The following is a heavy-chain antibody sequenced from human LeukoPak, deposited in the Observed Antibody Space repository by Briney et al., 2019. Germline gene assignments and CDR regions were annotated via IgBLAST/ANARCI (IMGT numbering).Heavy chain of an antibody. J-gene: IGHJ6*02. CDR2: ILHDGRNK. V-gene: IGHV3-30*04. CDR1: GFTFSSYP. Sequence: PGGSLRLSCAATGFTFSSYPMYWVRQAPGKGLEWVAVILHDGRNKYYADSVKGRFTISRDNSKKNTLYLQMNSLRAEDTAVYYCARYDCSGGSCYDYYYGMDVWGQGTTVTVSS. D-gene: IGHD2-15*01. CDR3: ARYDCSGGSCYDYYYGMDV.